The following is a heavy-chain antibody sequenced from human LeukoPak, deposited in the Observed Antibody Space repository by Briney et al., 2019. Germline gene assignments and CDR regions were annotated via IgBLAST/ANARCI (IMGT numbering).Heavy chain of an antibody. CDR1: DGSITNYY. V-gene: IGHV4-4*07. Sequence: SETLSLTCFVSDGSITNYYWSWIRQPAGKGLEWIGRLYIGRGMEYNPSLKSRVTMSVDRANMQFSLRLTSVTAADTAVYYCARESRVVIGDGYHVDSWGPGTLITVSS. CDR2: LYIGRGM. D-gene: IGHD2-21*01. CDR3: ARESRVVIGDGYHVDS. J-gene: IGHJ4*02.